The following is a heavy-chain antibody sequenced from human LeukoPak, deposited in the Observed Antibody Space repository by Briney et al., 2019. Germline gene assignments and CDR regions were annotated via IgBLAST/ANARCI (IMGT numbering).Heavy chain of an antibody. CDR3: ARGTVTIGYFDY. CDR2: IYSGGST. Sequence: PGGSLRLSCTASGFSVSSNYMSWVRQAPGKGLEWVSVIYSGGSTDYADFVKGRFTISRDNSKNTVYLQMNSLRAEDTAIYYCARGTVTIGYFDYWGQGTLVTVSS. D-gene: IGHD4-11*01. CDR1: GFSVSSNY. J-gene: IGHJ4*02. V-gene: IGHV3-53*01.